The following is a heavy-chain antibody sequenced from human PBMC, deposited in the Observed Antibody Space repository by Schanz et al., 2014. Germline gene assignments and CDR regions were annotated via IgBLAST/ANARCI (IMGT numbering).Heavy chain of an antibody. CDR2: VSRSTPDI. CDR1: GFTFSSYS. CDR3: VRDSFFAFDY. Sequence: EVQLVESGGGLVQPGGSLRLSCTASGFTFSSYSMNWVRQAPGKGLEWVSYVSRSTPDIYYAESVKGRFTMSRDNAKNSVFLQMNSLRAEDTAVYYCVRDSFFAFDYWGQGTLVTVSS. V-gene: IGHV3-48*01. J-gene: IGHJ4*02. D-gene: IGHD3-3*01.